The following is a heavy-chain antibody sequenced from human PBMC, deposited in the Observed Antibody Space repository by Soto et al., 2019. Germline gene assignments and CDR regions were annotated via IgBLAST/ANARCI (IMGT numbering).Heavy chain of an antibody. Sequence: SETLSLTCIVSGDSISNNYWSWIRQPPGKGPEWIGYIYHSGNTNYNPSLKSRVTISVDTSKNQFSLKLSSVTAADTAVYYCARGYSYGYFDYWGQGTLVTVSS. J-gene: IGHJ4*02. CDR3: ARGYSYGYFDY. CDR1: GDSISNNY. D-gene: IGHD5-18*01. CDR2: IYHSGNT. V-gene: IGHV4-59*08.